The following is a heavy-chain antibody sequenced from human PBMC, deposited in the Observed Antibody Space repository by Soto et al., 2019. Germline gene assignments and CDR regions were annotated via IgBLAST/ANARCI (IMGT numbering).Heavy chain of an antibody. D-gene: IGHD2-2*01. CDR2: ISDSGST. V-gene: IGHV3-23*01. Sequence: EVQLLESGGGLVQPGGSLRLSCAASGFTFSSYAMNWVRQAPGKGLEWVSAISDSGSTYYADSVKGRFTISRDNSRNTLYLQMNSLRAEDPAVYYCAKDSSLNYCSSTSFLSSFDHWGQGTLVTVSS. CDR3: AKDSSLNYCSSTSFLSSFDH. CDR1: GFTFSSYA. J-gene: IGHJ4*02.